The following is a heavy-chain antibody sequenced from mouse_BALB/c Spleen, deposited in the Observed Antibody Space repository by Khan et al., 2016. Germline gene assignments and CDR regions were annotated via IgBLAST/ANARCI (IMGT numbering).Heavy chain of an antibody. CDR2: IRNKANGYTT. Sequence: EVELVESGGGLVQPGSSLRLSCATSGFTFTDYYMSWVRQPPGKALEWLGFIRNKANGYTTEYSASVKGRFTISRDNSQSIFYLQMNTLRAEDSAIYYCTRNGVAWFAYWGQGTLVTVSA. CDR3: TRNGVAWFAY. CDR1: GFTFTDYY. J-gene: IGHJ3*01. V-gene: IGHV7-3*02.